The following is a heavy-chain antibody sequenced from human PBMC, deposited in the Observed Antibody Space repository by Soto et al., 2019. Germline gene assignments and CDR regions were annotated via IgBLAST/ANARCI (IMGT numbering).Heavy chain of an antibody. D-gene: IGHD5-12*01. J-gene: IGHJ4*02. CDR3: ARRRIVTTIDY. V-gene: IGHV4-39*01. CDR1: GDSISSSNYY. Sequence: PSETLSLTCSVSGDSISSSNYYWAWIRQPPGKGLEWIGSVYYSGSTYYNPSLKSRITISADTSKNQFSLRLDSVTAADTAVYYCARRRIVTTIDYWGQGTLVTVSS. CDR2: VYYSGST.